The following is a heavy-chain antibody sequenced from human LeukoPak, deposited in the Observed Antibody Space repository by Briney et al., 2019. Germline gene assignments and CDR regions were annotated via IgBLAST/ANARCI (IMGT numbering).Heavy chain of an antibody. Sequence: GGSLRLSCAASGFTFSSYWMNWVRQGPGKGLEWVSSISNSGRGTHYADFVQGRFIISRDNSKSTVYLQMNSLRAEDTAIYFCAKDADFEYSTSPDHWGQGTLVTVPS. CDR3: AKDADFEYSTSPDH. D-gene: IGHD2/OR15-2a*01. CDR1: GFTFSSYW. J-gene: IGHJ4*02. CDR2: ISNSGRGT. V-gene: IGHV3-23*01.